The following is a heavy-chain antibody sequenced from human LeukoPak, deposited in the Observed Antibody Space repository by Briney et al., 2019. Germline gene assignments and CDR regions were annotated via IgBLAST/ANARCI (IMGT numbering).Heavy chain of an antibody. CDR2: IYYSGST. D-gene: IGHD5-24*01. V-gene: IGHV4-39*07. Sequence: KTSETLSLTWTVSGGSISSSSYYWGWIRQPPGKGLEWIGSIYYSGSTYYNPSLKSRVTISVDTSKNQFSLKLSSVTAADTAVYYCAREDGWFDPWGQGTLVTVSS. J-gene: IGHJ5*02. CDR1: GGSISSSSYY. CDR3: AREDGWFDP.